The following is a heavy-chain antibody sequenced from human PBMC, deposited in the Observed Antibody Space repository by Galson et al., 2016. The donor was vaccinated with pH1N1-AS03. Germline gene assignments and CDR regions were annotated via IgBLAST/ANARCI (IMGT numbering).Heavy chain of an antibody. Sequence: QSGAEVKKPGESLQISCKGSGYSFTNHWIAWVRQMPGKGLEWMGLIYPVDSDTRYSPSFQGQVTISADKSVTPAYLQWSSLKASDTAIYYCTRHERFVIAATHRYYYGMDVWGQGTTVTVSS. CDR3: TRHERFVIAATHRYYYGMDV. CDR2: IYPVDSDT. D-gene: IGHD2-15*01. CDR1: GYSFTNHW. V-gene: IGHV5-51*01. J-gene: IGHJ6*02.